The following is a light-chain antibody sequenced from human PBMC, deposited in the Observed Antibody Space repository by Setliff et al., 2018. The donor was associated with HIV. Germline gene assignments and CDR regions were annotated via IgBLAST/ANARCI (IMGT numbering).Light chain of an antibody. CDR1: SSDVGSYDY. J-gene: IGLJ1*01. Sequence: SALIQPPSVSGSPGQSVTISCTGTSSDVGSYDYVSWYQHHPGTVPKPMIYNVNSRPSGVPHRFSGSKSGNTASMTISGLQAEDEADYQCCSYTNSATYVFGTGTKVTVL. CDR3: CSYTNSATYV. CDR2: NVN. V-gene: IGLV2-11*01.